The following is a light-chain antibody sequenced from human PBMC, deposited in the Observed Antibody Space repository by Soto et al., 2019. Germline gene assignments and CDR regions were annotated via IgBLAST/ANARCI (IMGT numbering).Light chain of an antibody. J-gene: IGLJ2*01. CDR2: DVS. V-gene: IGLV2-14*01. CDR1: NSDIGTYIY. Sequence: QSALTQPASVSGSPGQSITISCTGTNSDIGTYIYVSWYQQHPGKAPKLLIYDVSNRPSGVSNRFSGSKSGNTASLTISGLQAEDEADYYCSSYTASRTKFGGGTKLPS. CDR3: SSYTASRTK.